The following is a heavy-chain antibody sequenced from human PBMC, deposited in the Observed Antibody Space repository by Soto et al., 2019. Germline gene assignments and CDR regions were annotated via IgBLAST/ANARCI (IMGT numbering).Heavy chain of an antibody. D-gene: IGHD6-6*01. CDR1: GYTFTSYY. J-gene: IGHJ3*02. CDR3: VRLETPSSIAARLSVFDI. CDR2: INSSGGST. V-gene: IGHV1-46*01. Sequence: ASVKVSCKASGYTFTSYYMHWVRQAPGQGLEWMGRINSSGGSTSYAQKFQGRVTMTADTSTSTAYMELSSLRSEDTAVYYCVRLETPSSIAARLSVFDIWGQGTMVTVSS.